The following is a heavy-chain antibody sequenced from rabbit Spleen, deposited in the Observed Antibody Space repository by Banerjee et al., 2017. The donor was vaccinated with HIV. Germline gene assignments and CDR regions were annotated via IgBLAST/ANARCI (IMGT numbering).Heavy chain of an antibody. CDR2: IYADSSGST. Sequence: QSLEESGGDLVKPETSLTLTCTASGFTLSSSYYTCWVRQAPGKGLECIACIYADSSGSTWYASWAKGRFTISKTSSTTVTLQMTSLTAADTATYFCARGSATMTMVITGYYLSLWGPGTLVTVS. CDR1: GFTLSSSYY. D-gene: IGHD2-1*01. J-gene: IGHJ4*01. V-gene: IGHV1S40*01. CDR3: ARGSATMTMVITGYYLSL.